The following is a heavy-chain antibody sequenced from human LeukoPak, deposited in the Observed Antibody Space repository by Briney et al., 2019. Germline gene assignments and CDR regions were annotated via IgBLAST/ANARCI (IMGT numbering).Heavy chain of an antibody. V-gene: IGHV3-23*01. D-gene: IGHD1-26*01. CDR2: ITGSGDST. CDR3: AKENPVGGTNYFDY. CDR1: GFIVSSNY. J-gene: IGHJ4*02. Sequence: GGSLRLSCAASGFIVSSNYMSWVRQAPGKGLEWVSAITGSGDSTFYADSVKGRCTISRDNSKNTLSLQMNTLRAEDTAVYYCAKENPVGGTNYFDYWGQGTLVTVSS.